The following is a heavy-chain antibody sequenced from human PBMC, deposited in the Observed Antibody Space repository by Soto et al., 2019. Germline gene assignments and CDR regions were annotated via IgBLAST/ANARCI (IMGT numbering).Heavy chain of an antibody. CDR1: GFSLSTTGVG. Sequence: QITLKVSGPTLVKPTQTLTLTCTFSGFSLSTTGVGVGWIRQPPGKALEWLALIYWDDDKRYSPSLKSRLTITKDTSKNQVVLTMTNMDPVDTATYYCAHSIYCTIGGCHVFDYWGQGTLVTVSS. V-gene: IGHV2-5*02. D-gene: IGHD2-8*01. CDR3: AHSIYCTIGGCHVFDY. CDR2: IYWDDDK. J-gene: IGHJ4*02.